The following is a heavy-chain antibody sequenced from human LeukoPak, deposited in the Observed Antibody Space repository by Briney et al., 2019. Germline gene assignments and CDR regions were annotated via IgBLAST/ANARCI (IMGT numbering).Heavy chain of an antibody. CDR1: GGSISSSSYY. CDR2: IYYSGST. J-gene: IGHJ6*03. V-gene: IGHV4-39*01. D-gene: IGHD3-16*02. Sequence: SETLSLTCTVSGGSISSSSYYWGWIRQPPGKGLEWIGSIYYSGSTYYNPSLKSRVTISVDTSKNQFSLKLSSVTAADTAVYYCARQYYLGLSYYYYYMDVWGKGTTVTVSS. CDR3: ARQYYLGLSYYYYYMDV.